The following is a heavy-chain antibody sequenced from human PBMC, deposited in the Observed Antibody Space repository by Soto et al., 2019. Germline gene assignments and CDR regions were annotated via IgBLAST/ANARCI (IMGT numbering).Heavy chain of an antibody. V-gene: IGHV1-18*04. CDR2: IRPHNGDT. CDR3: ARRDFRSSESYFWFDP. J-gene: IGHJ5*02. Sequence: ASLKVSCEATGYTFTNYDIVWVRQAPGQGLEWMGWIRPHNGDTNYAQKFQGRVSMTTDTSTDTTYMELRSLRPDDTAVYYCARRDFRSSESYFWFDPWGQGTQVTVS. D-gene: IGHD1-26*01. CDR1: GYTFTNYD.